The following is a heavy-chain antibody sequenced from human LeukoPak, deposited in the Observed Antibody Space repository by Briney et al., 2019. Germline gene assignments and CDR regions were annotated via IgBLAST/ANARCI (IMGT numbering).Heavy chain of an antibody. CDR2: ISYDGSNK. Sequence: GGSLRLSCVASGFTFSSYAMHWVRQAPGKGLEWVAVISYDGSNKYYADSVKGRFTIFRDNSKNTLYLQMNSLRAEDTAVYYCAKESPDFDPWGQGTLVTVSS. CDR1: GFTFSSYA. V-gene: IGHV3-30-3*01. CDR3: AKESPDFDP. D-gene: IGHD1-14*01. J-gene: IGHJ5*02.